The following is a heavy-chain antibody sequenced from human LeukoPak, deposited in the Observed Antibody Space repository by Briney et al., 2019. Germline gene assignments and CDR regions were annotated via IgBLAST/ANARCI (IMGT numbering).Heavy chain of an antibody. V-gene: IGHV4-30-2*01. CDR2: INHSGST. Sequence: SQTLSLTCTVSGGSISSGGYYWSWIRQPPGKGLEWIGEINHSGSTNYNPSLKSRVTISVDTSKNQFSLKLSSVTAADTAVYYCARSGTAMVRWFDYWGQGTLVTVSS. J-gene: IGHJ4*02. D-gene: IGHD5-18*01. CDR3: ARSGTAMVRWFDY. CDR1: GGSISSGGYY.